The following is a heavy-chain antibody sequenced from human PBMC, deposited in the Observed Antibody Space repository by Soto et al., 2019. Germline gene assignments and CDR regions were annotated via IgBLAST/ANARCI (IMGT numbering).Heavy chain of an antibody. D-gene: IGHD3-10*01. CDR3: ARSGAVVIRRGYFDY. V-gene: IGHV1-18*01. Sequence: QVQLVQSGAEVKKPGASVKVSCKASGYTFTSYGISWVRQAPGQGLEWMGWISAYNGNTNYAQKLQGRVTMTTDTSTSTAYMELRSLISDETAVYYCARSGAVVIRRGYFDYWGQGSLVTVSS. J-gene: IGHJ4*02. CDR2: ISAYNGNT. CDR1: GYTFTSYG.